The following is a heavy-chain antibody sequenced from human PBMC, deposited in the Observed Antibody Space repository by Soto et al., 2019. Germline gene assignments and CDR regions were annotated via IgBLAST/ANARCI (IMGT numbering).Heavy chain of an antibody. J-gene: IGHJ4*02. CDR3: AKGCKTGGFDY. Sequence: EVQLLESGGGLVQPGGSLRLSCAASGFTFSSNAMTWVRQAPGKGLEWVSSISGSGGSTYYADSAKGRVTISRDNSKNTLYLQMNSLRAEDTAVYYCAKGCKTGGFDYWGQGILVTVSS. CDR1: GFTFSSNA. V-gene: IGHV3-23*01. D-gene: IGHD2-8*01. CDR2: ISGSGGST.